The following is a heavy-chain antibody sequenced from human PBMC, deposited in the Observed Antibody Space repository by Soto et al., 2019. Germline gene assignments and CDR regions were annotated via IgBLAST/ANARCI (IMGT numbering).Heavy chain of an antibody. CDR3: AIGTPAEYNWFDP. V-gene: IGHV1-2*04. Sequence: ASVKVSCKASGYTFTGYYMHWVRQAPGQGLEWMGWINPNSGGTNYAQKFQGWVTMTRDTSISTAYMELSRLRSDDTAVYYCAIGTPAEYNWFDPWGQGTMVTVYS. CDR2: INPNSGGT. J-gene: IGHJ5*02. D-gene: IGHD1-1*01. CDR1: GYTFTGYY.